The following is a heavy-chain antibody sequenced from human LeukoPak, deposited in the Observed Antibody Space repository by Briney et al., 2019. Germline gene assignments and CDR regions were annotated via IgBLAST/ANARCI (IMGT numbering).Heavy chain of an antibody. CDR2: ISGSGSST. V-gene: IGHV3-23*01. J-gene: IGHJ6*03. D-gene: IGHD5-12*01. CDR3: ARSGSNYYYHYMDV. Sequence: PGESLRLSCAASGFTFSSYAMNWVRQAPGKGLEWVSAISGSGSSTYYADSVKGRFTISRDNSKNTLYLQMNSLRAEDTAVYYCARSGSNYYYHYMDVWGKGTTVTVSS. CDR1: GFTFSSYA.